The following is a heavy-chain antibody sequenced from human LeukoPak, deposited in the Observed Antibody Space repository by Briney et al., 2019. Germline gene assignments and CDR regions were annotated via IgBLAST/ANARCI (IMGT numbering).Heavy chain of an antibody. V-gene: IGHV1-2*02. D-gene: IGHD3-22*01. CDR1: GYTFTGYY. CDR2: INPNSGGT. Sequence: ASVKVSCKASGYTFTGYYMHWVRQAPGQGPEWMGWINPNSGGTNYAQKFQGRVTMTRDTSISTAYMELSRLRSDDTAVYYCARDPADSSYYYYGMDVWGQGTTVTVSS. J-gene: IGHJ6*02. CDR3: ARDPADSSYYYYGMDV.